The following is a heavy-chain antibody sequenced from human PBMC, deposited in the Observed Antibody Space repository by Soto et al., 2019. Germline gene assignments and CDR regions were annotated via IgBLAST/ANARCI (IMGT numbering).Heavy chain of an antibody. J-gene: IGHJ4*02. Sequence: QAQLVQSGAEVKKPGASVKVSCRASGYTFSSYGYAWVRQAPGQELEWMGWISAYNGDTNYAQKFQDRVTLSTDTSTNTADMELRNLGSDDTAVYYCARSGDYCTSITCLFDSFWGLGTLVTVSS. CDR1: GYTFSSYG. CDR2: ISAYNGDT. CDR3: ARSGDYCTSITCLFDSF. V-gene: IGHV1-18*01. D-gene: IGHD2-8*01.